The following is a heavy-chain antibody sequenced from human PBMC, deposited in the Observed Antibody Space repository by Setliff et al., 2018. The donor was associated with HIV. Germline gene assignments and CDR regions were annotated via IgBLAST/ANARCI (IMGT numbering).Heavy chain of an antibody. Sequence: ASVKVSCKASGYTSTSFSLHWVRQAPGQGLEWMGIINPSGDVIRYAQKFQGRVTMTRDTSTSTVYMDLSSLRSEDTAVYYCARDRRPFGSITMIVVVITGMDYWGQGTLVTVSS. J-gene: IGHJ4*02. CDR3: ARDRRPFGSITMIVVVITGMDY. CDR1: GYTSTSFS. CDR2: INPSGDVI. V-gene: IGHV1-46*01. D-gene: IGHD3-22*01.